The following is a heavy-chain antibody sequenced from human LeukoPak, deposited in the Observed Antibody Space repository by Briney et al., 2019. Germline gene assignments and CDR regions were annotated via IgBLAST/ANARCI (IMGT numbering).Heavy chain of an antibody. CDR2: IYYSGST. D-gene: IGHD6-19*01. V-gene: IGHV4-39*01. Sequence: PSETLSLTCTVSGGSISSSSYYWGWIRQPPGKGLEWIGSIYYSGSTYYNPSLKSRVTISVDTSKNQFSLKLSSVTAADTAVYYCARHRVAVAGTVPFDYWGQGTLVTVSS. CDR3: ARHRVAVAGTVPFDY. CDR1: GGSISSSSYY. J-gene: IGHJ4*02.